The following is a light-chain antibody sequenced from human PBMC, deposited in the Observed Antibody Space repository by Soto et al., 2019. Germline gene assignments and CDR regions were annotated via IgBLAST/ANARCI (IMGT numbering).Light chain of an antibody. J-gene: IGLJ3*02. CDR3: QSYDNSLSGSGV. CDR1: SSNIGAGYD. CDR2: TNN. V-gene: IGLV1-40*01. Sequence: QAVVTQPPSVSGAPGQRVTMSCTGSSSNIGAGYDVHWYQQLPGTAPKLLIYTNNNRPSGVPDRFSGSKSGTSASLAITGLQAEDEADYYCQSYDNSLSGSGVFGGGTKVTVL.